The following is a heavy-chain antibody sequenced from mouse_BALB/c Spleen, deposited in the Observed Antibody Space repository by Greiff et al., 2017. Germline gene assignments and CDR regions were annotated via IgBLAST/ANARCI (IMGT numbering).Heavy chain of an antibody. CDR2: ISSGGGST. CDR3: ARHRNYGFAY. J-gene: IGHJ3*01. Sequence: EVKLVESGGGLVKPGGSLKLSCAASGFAFSSYDMSWVRQTPEKRLEWVAYISSGGGSTYYPDTVKGRFTISRDNAKNTLYLQMSSLKSEDTAMYYCARHRNYGFAYWGQGTLVTVSA. V-gene: IGHV5-12-1*01. CDR1: GFAFSSYD. D-gene: IGHD2-5*01.